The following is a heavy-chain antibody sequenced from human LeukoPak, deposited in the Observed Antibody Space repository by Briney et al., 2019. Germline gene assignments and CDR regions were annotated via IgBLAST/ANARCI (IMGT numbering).Heavy chain of an antibody. V-gene: IGHV3-21*01. CDR1: GFTFRVYA. CDR3: ARVGAYTDYAPDY. J-gene: IGHJ4*02. D-gene: IGHD4-17*01. CDR2: ISATGTYT. Sequence: GGSLRLSCAASGFTFRVYAMHWVRQTPGKGLEWVSSISATGTYTYYADSVKGRFTISRDSAKNSLYLQMSSLRAEDTAVYYCARVGAYTDYAPDYGGQGTLVTVSS.